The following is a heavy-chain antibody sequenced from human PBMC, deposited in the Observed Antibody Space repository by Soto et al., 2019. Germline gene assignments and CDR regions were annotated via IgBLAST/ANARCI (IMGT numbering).Heavy chain of an antibody. D-gene: IGHD3-16*02. Sequence: EVQLVESGGGLVQPGGSLRLSCAASGFTFSSYWMHWVRQAPGKGLVWVSRINSDGSSTSYADSVKGRFTISRDNAKNTLYLQMNSLRAEDTAVYYCASFLTVIPDAFDIWGQGTMVTVSS. CDR2: INSDGSST. J-gene: IGHJ3*02. CDR3: ASFLTVIPDAFDI. V-gene: IGHV3-74*01. CDR1: GFTFSSYW.